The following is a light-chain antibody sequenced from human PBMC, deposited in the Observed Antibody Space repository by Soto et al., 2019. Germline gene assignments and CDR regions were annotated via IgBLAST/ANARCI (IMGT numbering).Light chain of an antibody. CDR2: KAS. CDR3: QQYNSYPWT. CDR1: QSISSW. Sequence: DIQMTQSPSTLSGSVGDRVTITCRASQSISSWLAWYQQKPGKAPKLLIYKASSLESGVPSRFSGSGSGTEFTLTISSLQPDDFATYYCQQYNSYPWTFGQWTKVDIK. V-gene: IGKV1-5*03. J-gene: IGKJ1*01.